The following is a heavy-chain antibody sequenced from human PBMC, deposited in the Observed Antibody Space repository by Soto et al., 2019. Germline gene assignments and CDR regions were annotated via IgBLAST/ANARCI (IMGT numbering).Heavy chain of an antibody. CDR2: ISGSGGST. CDR3: AKRRSSGSHYVDY. CDR1: GFTFSSYA. D-gene: IGHD6-19*01. V-gene: IGHV3-23*01. J-gene: IGHJ4*02. Sequence: PGGSLRLSCAASGFTFSSYAMSWVRQAPGKGLEWVSAISGSGGSTYYADSVRGRFTISRDNSKNTLYLQMTSLRAEDTAVYYCAKRRSSGSHYVDYWGQGALVTVSS.